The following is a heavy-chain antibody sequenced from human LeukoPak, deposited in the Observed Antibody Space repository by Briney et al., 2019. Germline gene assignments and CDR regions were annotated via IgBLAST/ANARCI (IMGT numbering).Heavy chain of an antibody. CDR1: GFTFSSYA. CDR3: ARVSSVGATYYYYYYMDV. D-gene: IGHD1-26*01. V-gene: IGHV3-23*01. CDR2: FGGSGGST. J-gene: IGHJ6*03. Sequence: GGSLGLSFAASGFTFSSYALSGFARPQGKGLEGVPPFGGSGGSTYYADSVKGRFTISRDNAKNSLYLQMNSLRAEDTAVYYCARVSSVGATYYYYYYMDVWGKGTTVTISS.